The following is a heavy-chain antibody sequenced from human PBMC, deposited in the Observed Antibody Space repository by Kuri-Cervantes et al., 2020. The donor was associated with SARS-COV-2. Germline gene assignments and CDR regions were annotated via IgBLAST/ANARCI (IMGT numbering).Heavy chain of an antibody. CDR1: GFTFSSYS. D-gene: IGHD3-3*01. V-gene: IGHV3-48*01. Sequence: GGSLRLSCAASGFTFSSYSMNWVRQAPGRGLEWVSYISSSSSTIYYADSVKGRFTISRDNSKNTLYLQMNSLRAEDTAVYYCAKSYDFWSGYYRPYYYYYGMDVWGQGTTVTVAS. CDR3: AKSYDFWSGYYRPYYYYYGMDV. CDR2: ISSSSSTI. J-gene: IGHJ6*02.